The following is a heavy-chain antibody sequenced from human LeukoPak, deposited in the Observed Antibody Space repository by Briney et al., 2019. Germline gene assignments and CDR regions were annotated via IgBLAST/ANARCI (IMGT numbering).Heavy chain of an antibody. Sequence: GGSLRLSCAASGFTFSTFWMTWVRQAPGKGLEWIANIKPDGSEKYYVDSVKGRFTISRDNAKNSLYLQLNSLRAEDTAMYYCARDDYGDYFFDFWGQGTLVTVSS. CDR1: GFTFSTFW. D-gene: IGHD4-17*01. CDR2: IKPDGSEK. CDR3: ARDDYGDYFFDF. V-gene: IGHV3-7*01. J-gene: IGHJ4*02.